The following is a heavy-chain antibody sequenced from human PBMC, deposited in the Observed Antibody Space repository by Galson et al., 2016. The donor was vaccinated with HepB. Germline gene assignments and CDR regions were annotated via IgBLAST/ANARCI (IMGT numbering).Heavy chain of an antibody. Sequence: SLRLSCAASGFTFKNYAMNWVRQAPGKGLEWVSVVSGNGDNTYYADSVKGRLTISRDNSNNTLFLQMNSLRVEDTAVYYCAKGRSAIAAAGLNYWGQGTLVTVSS. CDR3: AKGRSAIAAAGLNY. D-gene: IGHD6-13*01. CDR2: VSGNGDNT. CDR1: GFTFKNYA. V-gene: IGHV3-23*01. J-gene: IGHJ4*02.